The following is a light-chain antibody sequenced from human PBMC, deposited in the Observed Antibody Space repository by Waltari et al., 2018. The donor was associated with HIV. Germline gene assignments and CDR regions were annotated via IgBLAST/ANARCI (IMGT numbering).Light chain of an antibody. CDR3: ATWDDSLNGPV. J-gene: IGLJ3*02. CDR2: TTN. Sequence: QSVLTQPPSASGTPGQRVTISWSGSISNIGSNTVNWYQQLPGTAPKLLIYTTNQRPSGVPDRFSGSKSGASASLAISGLQSDDEADYYCATWDDSLNGPVFGGGTKLTVL. CDR1: ISNIGSNT. V-gene: IGLV1-44*01.